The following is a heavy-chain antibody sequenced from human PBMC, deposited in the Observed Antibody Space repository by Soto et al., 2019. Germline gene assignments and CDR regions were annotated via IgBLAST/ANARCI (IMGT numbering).Heavy chain of an antibody. CDR1: GYSFTSYG. CDR2: ISAYNGNT. V-gene: IGHV1-18*01. D-gene: IGHD1-26*01. CDR3: ARRDTPEQWELLPRPRGIYYFDY. J-gene: IGHJ4*02. Sequence: PGESLKISCKGSGYSFTSYGISWVRQAPGQGLEWMGWISAYNGNTNYAQKLQGRVTMTTDTSTSTAYMELRSLRSDDTAVYYCARRDTPEQWELLPRPRGIYYFDYWGQGTLVTVSS.